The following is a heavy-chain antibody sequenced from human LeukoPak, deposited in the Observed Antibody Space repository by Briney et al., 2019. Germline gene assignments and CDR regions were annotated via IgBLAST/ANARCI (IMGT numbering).Heavy chain of an antibody. CDR3: AREIYGRLRGVPDAFDI. V-gene: IGHV1-46*01. D-gene: IGHD5/OR15-5a*01. Sequence: GASVKVSCKASGYTFTNYYMHWVRQAPGQGLEWMGIINPSGGSTSNAQKFQGRVTMTRDMSTSTVYMELTSLRSEDTAVYFCAREIYGRLRGVPDAFDIWGQGTMVTVSS. CDR2: INPSGGST. CDR1: GYTFTNYY. J-gene: IGHJ3*02.